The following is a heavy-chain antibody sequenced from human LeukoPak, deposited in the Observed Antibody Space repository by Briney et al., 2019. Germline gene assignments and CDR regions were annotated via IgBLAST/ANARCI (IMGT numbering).Heavy chain of an antibody. J-gene: IGHJ4*02. CDR3: ASEGYFDWFFDY. D-gene: IGHD3-9*01. Sequence: GGSLRLSCVASGFTFSSYWMHWVRQAPGKGLVWVSRINSDGSSTSYADSVKGRFTISRDNAKNTLYLQMNSLRAEDTAVYYCASEGYFDWFFDYWGQGTLVTVSS. CDR2: INSDGSST. CDR1: GFTFSSYW. V-gene: IGHV3-74*01.